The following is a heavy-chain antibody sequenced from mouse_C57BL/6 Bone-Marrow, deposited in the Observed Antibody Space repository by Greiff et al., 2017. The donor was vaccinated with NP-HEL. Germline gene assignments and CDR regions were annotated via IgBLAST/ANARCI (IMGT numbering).Heavy chain of an antibody. Sequence: EVQLHQSGAELVRPGASVKLSCTASGFNIKDDYMHWVKQRPEQGLEWIGWIDPENGDTEYASKFQGKATITADTSSNTAYLQLSSLTSEDTAVYYCTDSNAWFAYWGQGTLVTVSA. CDR1: GFNIKDDY. V-gene: IGHV14-4*01. CDR2: IDPENGDT. D-gene: IGHD2-5*01. J-gene: IGHJ3*01. CDR3: TDSNAWFAY.